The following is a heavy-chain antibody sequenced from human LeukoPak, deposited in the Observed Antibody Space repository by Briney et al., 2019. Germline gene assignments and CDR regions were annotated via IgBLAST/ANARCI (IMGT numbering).Heavy chain of an antibody. CDR2: IWYDGSNK. J-gene: IGHJ4*02. CDR1: GFTFSSFG. D-gene: IGHD4-11*01. CDR3: ARDETTGVLHFDY. V-gene: IGHV3-33*01. Sequence: PGRSLRLSCAASGFTFSSFGMHWVRQVPGKGLEWVAVIWYDGSNKYYADSVKGRFTISRDNSENTLYLQMNSLRAEDTAVYYCARDETTGVLHFDYWGQGTLVTVSS.